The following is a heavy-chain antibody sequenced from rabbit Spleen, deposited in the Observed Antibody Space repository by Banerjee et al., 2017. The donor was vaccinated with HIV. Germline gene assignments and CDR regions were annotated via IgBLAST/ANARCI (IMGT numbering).Heavy chain of an antibody. CDR2: IDPVFGIT. CDR3: ARDGTGGSYFAL. CDR1: GFTLISYY. Sequence: QLKESGGGLVQPGGSLKLSCKASGFTLISYYMNWVRQAPGKGLEWIGYIDPVFGITYYANWVNGRFSISRENAQNTVFLQMTSLTAADTATYFCARDGTGGSYFALWGQGTLVTVS. J-gene: IGHJ4*01. V-gene: IGHV1S7*01. D-gene: IGHD8-1*01.